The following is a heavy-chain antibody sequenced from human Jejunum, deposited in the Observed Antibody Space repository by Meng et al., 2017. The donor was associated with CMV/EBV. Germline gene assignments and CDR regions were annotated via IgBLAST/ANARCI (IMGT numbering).Heavy chain of an antibody. J-gene: IGHJ5*02. V-gene: IGHV3-73*01. CDR1: FSNYD. Sequence: FSNYDMHWVRQAPGTGLEWVGRIRSKTYSSATAYAASVKGRFIISRDDSKNTAYLQMNSLKTEDTAVYYCTRHSIVVVPAAGFDPWGQGTLVTVSS. CDR3: TRHSIVVVPAAGFDP. D-gene: IGHD2-2*01. CDR2: IRSKTYSSAT.